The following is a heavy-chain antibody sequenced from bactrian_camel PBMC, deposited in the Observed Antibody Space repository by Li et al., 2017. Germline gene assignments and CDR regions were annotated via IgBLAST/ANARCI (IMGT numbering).Heavy chain of an antibody. V-gene: IGHV3S1*01. D-gene: IGHD2*01. CDR1: GYTFNTYS. Sequence: HVQLVESGGGSALAGGSVRLSCAASGYTFNTYSWFRQAPGQEREGVAAIDTGDGSTYYLNSVEGRFTISHDNAKHTLYLQMDSLKPEDTAMYYCAAQVQGRATHCTGPTRLPERYNYWGQGTQVTVS. CDR2: IDTGDGST. J-gene: IGHJ4*01. CDR3: AAQVQGRATHCTGPTRLPERYNY.